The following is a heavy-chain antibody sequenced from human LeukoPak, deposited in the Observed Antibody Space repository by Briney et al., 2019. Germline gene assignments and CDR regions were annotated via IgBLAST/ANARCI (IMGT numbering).Heavy chain of an antibody. Sequence: GGSLRLSCAVSGFTFSSYAMSWVRQAPGKGLEWVSSISSSSSYIYYADSVKGRFTISRDNAKNSLYLQMNSLRAEDTAVYYCARDLDSSSWYQPKYFDYWGQGTLVTVSS. CDR1: GFTFSSYA. D-gene: IGHD6-13*01. CDR2: ISSSSSYI. V-gene: IGHV3-21*01. J-gene: IGHJ4*02. CDR3: ARDLDSSSWYQPKYFDY.